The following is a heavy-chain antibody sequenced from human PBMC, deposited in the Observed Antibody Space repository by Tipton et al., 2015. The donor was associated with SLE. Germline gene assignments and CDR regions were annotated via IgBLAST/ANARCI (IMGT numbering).Heavy chain of an antibody. CDR1: GGSFSGYY. CDR3: ARDRVVGAIGWFDP. Sequence: TLSLTCAVYGGSFSGYYWSWIRQPPGKGLEWMGYIYPSGTTPYNPSLKSRLTISVDTSKNQFSLKLSSVTAADTAVYYCARDRVVGAIGWFDPWGQGTLVTVSS. J-gene: IGHJ5*02. CDR2: IYPSGTT. V-gene: IGHV4-4*08. D-gene: IGHD1-26*01.